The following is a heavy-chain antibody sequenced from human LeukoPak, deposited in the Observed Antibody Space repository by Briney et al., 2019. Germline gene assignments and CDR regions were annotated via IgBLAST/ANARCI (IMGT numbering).Heavy chain of an antibody. CDR2: INHSGST. J-gene: IGHJ4*02. V-gene: IGHV4-34*01. CDR1: GGSFSGYH. CDR3: ARGPVGATNGGNFDY. Sequence: PSETLSLTCAVYGGSFSGYHWSWIRQPPRKGLDWIGEINHSGSTNYNPSLKSRVTISVDTSKNQFSLKLSSVTAADTAVYYCARGPVGATNGGNFDYWGQGTLVTVSS. D-gene: IGHD1-26*01.